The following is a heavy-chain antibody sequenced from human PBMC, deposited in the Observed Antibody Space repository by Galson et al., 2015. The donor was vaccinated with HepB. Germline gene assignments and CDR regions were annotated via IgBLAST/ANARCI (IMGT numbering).Heavy chain of an antibody. J-gene: IGHJ3*02. CDR3: ARDKPPWEQQRPGAFDI. CDR1: GGSISSYY. V-gene: IGHV4-4*07. CDR2: IYTSGST. D-gene: IGHD6-13*01. Sequence: ETLSLTCTVSGGSISSYYWSWIRQPAGEGLEWIGRIYTSGSTNYNPSLKSRVTMSVDTSKNQFSLKLSSVTAADTAVYYCARDKPPWEQQRPGAFDIWGQGTMVTVSS.